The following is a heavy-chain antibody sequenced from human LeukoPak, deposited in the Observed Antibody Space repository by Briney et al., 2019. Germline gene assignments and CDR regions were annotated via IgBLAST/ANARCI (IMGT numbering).Heavy chain of an antibody. CDR2: IYHSGST. CDR1: GGSISSSNW. V-gene: IGHV4-4*02. CDR3: ARGSLRYFDWLSLDY. Sequence: SGTLSLTCAVSGGSISSSNWWSWVRQPPGKGLEWIGEIYHSGSTNYNPSLKSRVTISVDKSKNQFSLKLSSVTAADTAVYYCARGSLRYFDWLSLDYWGQGTLVTVAS. J-gene: IGHJ4*02. D-gene: IGHD3-9*01.